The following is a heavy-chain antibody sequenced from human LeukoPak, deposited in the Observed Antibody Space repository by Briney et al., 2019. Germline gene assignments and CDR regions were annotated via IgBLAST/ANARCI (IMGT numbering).Heavy chain of an antibody. D-gene: IGHD3-16*01. CDR2: IYHSGST. CDR1: GGSISSGGYS. V-gene: IGHV4-30-2*01. CDR3: ARAVRFDYYYGMDV. Sequence: SETLSLTCAVSGGSISSGGYSWSWIRQPPGKGLEWIGYIYHSGSTYYNPSLKSRVTISVDRSKNQFSLKLSSVTAADTAVYYCARAVRFDYYYGMDVWGKGTTVTVSS. J-gene: IGHJ6*04.